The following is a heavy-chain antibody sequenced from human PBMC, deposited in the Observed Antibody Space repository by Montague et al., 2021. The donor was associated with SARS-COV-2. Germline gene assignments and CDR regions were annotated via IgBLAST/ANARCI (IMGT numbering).Heavy chain of an antibody. J-gene: IGHJ3*02. V-gene: IGHV6-1*01. D-gene: IGHD3-16*01. CDR2: TYYRSRLCD. CDR1: GDSVSVDNVS. CDR3: ARGDGLGPYTGYAFDI. Sequence: CAISGDSVSVDNVSWNWIRQSPSRGLEWLGRTYYRSRLCDHYEVAMKCXKSIKADTSKNQFSLQLDSVTPEDTAVCYCARGDGLGPYTGYAFDIWGQGTLVTVSS.